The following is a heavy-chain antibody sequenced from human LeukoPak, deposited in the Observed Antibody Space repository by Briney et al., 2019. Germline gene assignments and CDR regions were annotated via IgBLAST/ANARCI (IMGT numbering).Heavy chain of an antibody. J-gene: IGHJ4*02. CDR1: GGSISGYY. V-gene: IGHV4-59*08. D-gene: IGHD1-26*01. CDR3: ARHGIVGAKIAFGI. CDR2: IYYSGTT. Sequence: SETLSLTCTVSGGSISGYYWSWIRQPPGKGLEWIASIYYSGTTNYNPSLKSRVTVSVDTSKNQFSLRLTAADTAVYYCARHGIVGAKIAFGIWGQGTLVTVSS.